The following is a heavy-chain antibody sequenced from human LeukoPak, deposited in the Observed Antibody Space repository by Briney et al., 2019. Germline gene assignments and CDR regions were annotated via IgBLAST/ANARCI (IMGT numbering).Heavy chain of an antibody. CDR2: IVTAGDT. CDR1: GFTFSSYD. Sequence: AGGSLRLSCAASGFTFSSYDMHWVRQATGKGLEWVSAIVTAGDTYYPGSVKGRFTISRENAKNSLYLQMNSLRAGDTAVYYCAREGIAVANDAFDIWGQGTMVTVSS. D-gene: IGHD6-19*01. CDR3: AREGIAVANDAFDI. J-gene: IGHJ3*02. V-gene: IGHV3-13*01.